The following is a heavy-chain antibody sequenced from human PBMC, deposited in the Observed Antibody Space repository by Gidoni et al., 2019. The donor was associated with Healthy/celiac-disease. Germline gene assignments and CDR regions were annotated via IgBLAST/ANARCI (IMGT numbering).Heavy chain of an antibody. J-gene: IGHJ4*02. CDR2: ISWDDDK. CDR1: GFSLSTSGVG. CDR3: AHSPLDYYDSSGYRPIALPFDY. Sequence: QITLKESGPTLVKPTQTLTLTCTFSGFSLSTSGVGVGWSRQPPGKALEWLALISWDDDKRYSPSLKRRLTITKDTSKHQVVLTMTNMDPVDTATYYCAHSPLDYYDSSGYRPIALPFDYWGQGTLVTVSS. V-gene: IGHV2-5*02. D-gene: IGHD3-22*01.